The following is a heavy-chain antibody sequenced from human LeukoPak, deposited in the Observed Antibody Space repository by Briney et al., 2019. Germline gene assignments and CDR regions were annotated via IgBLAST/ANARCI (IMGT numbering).Heavy chain of an antibody. Sequence: AASVKVSCKASGYTFTSYDINWVRQATGQGLEWMGWMNPNSGNTGYAQKLQGRVTMTTDTSTSTAYMELRSLRSDDTAVYYCARDALMIVVVNYENYFDYWGQGTLVTVSS. CDR2: MNPNSGNT. D-gene: IGHD3-22*01. CDR1: GYTFTSYD. CDR3: ARDALMIVVVNYENYFDY. J-gene: IGHJ4*02. V-gene: IGHV1-8*01.